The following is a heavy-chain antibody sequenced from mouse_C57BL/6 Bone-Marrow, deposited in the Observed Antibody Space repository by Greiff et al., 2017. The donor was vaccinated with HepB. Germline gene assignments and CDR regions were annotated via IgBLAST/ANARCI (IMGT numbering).Heavy chain of an antibody. J-gene: IGHJ3*01. CDR3: ARERAHYYGSSYGAWFAY. Sequence: QVQLQQPGAELVKPGASVKLSCKASGYTFTSYWMHWVKQRPGQGLEWIGMIHPNSGSTNYNEKFKSKATLTVDKSSITAYMQLSSLTSEYSAVYYFARERAHYYGSSYGAWFAYWGQGTLVTVSA. V-gene: IGHV1-64*01. D-gene: IGHD1-1*01. CDR2: IHPNSGST. CDR1: GYTFTSYW.